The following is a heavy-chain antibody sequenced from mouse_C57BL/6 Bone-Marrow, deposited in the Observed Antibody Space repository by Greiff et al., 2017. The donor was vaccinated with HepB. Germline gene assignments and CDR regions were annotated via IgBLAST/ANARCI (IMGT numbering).Heavy chain of an antibody. Sequence: EVKLQESGGGLVKPGGSLKLSCAASGFTFSDYGMHWVRQAPEKGLEWVAYISSGSSTIYYADTVKGRFTISRDNAKNTLFLQMTSLRSEDTAMYYCAKGDWFAYWGQGTLVTVSA. CDR3: AKGDWFAY. CDR1: GFTFSDYG. J-gene: IGHJ3*01. V-gene: IGHV5-17*01. CDR2: ISSGSSTI.